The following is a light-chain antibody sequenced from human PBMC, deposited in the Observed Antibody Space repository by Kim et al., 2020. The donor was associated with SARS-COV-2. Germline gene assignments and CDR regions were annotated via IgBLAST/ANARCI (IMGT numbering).Light chain of an antibody. J-gene: IGKJ4*01. CDR2: STS. Sequence: EIVLTQSPGTLSLSPGERAALSCRASQSISRNYFAWYQQKPGQTPRLLIYSTSSRATGIPDRFSGSGSGTDFTLTISRLEPEDFAVYYCQQYDNSPLTFGGGTKVDIK. V-gene: IGKV3-20*01. CDR1: QSISRNY. CDR3: QQYDNSPLT.